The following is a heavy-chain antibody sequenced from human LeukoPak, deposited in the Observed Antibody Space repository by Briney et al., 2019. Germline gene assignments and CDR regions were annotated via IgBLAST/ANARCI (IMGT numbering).Heavy chain of an antibody. J-gene: IGHJ3*02. D-gene: IGHD3-22*01. CDR1: GGSISSGSYY. CDR2: IYTSGST. CDR3: ARTWIVVVMGAFDI. V-gene: IGHV4-61*02. Sequence: SETLSLTCTDSGGSISSGSYYWSWIRQPAGKGLEWIGRIYTSGSTNYNPSLKSRVTISVDTSKNQFSLRLSSVTAADTAVYYCARTWIVVVMGAFDIWGQGTMVTVSS.